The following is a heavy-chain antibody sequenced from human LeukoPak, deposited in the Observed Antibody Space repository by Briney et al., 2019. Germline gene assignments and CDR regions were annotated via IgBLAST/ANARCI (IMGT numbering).Heavy chain of an antibody. D-gene: IGHD6-19*01. CDR3: AREGRIAVAGLFDY. CDR1: GGSISSGDHY. CDR2: IYYSGST. Sequence: SETLSLTCTVSGGSISSGDHYWSWIRQPPGKGLEWIGYIYYSGSTYYNPSLKSRVTISVDTSKNQFSLKLSSVTAADTAVYYCAREGRIAVAGLFDYWGQGTLVTVSS. V-gene: IGHV4-30-4*08. J-gene: IGHJ4*02.